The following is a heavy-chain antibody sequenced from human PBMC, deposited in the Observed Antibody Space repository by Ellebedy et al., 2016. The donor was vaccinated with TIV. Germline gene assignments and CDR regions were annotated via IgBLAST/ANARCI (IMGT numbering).Heavy chain of an antibody. V-gene: IGHV2-26*01. CDR1: GFSLTSIIMG. CDR3: SRAVKYCGGDCTHKFDY. Sequence: SGPTLVKPTETLTLSCTVSGFSLTSIIMGVSWIRQAPGKALEWLAHSSSYDEKFYSTSLKTRLVISRDTSKSQVVLTMTNMDPVDTGTYYCSRAVKYCGGDCTHKFDYWGQGTPVTVSS. CDR2: SSSYDEK. J-gene: IGHJ4*02. D-gene: IGHD2-21*02.